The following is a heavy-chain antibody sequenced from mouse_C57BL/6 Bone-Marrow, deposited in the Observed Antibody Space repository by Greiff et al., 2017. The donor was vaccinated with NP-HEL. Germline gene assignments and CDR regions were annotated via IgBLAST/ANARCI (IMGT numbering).Heavy chain of an antibody. D-gene: IGHD1-1*01. CDR3: ASYYGSRETYAMDY. Sequence: QVQLQQPGAELVKPGASVKMSCKASGYTFTSSWITWVKQRPGQGLEWIGDIYPGSGSTNYNEKFKSKATLTVDTSSGTSDMQLSSLTSEDSAVYYCASYYGSRETYAMDYWGQGTSVTVS. J-gene: IGHJ4*01. CDR1: GYTFTSSW. CDR2: IYPGSGST. V-gene: IGHV1-55*01.